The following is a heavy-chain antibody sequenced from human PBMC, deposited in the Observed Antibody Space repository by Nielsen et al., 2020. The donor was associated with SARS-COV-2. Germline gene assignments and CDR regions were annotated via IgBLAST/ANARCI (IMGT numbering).Heavy chain of an antibody. D-gene: IGHD1-26*01. CDR3: ARNPGYSRSLYFDY. Sequence: ASVKVSCKASGYTFSGYYIYWVRQAPGQGLELMGRINPNSGDTNYEQKFQGRVTMTRDTSSDTAYMELSVLRSDDTDVYYCARNPGYSRSLYFDYWGQGTLVTVSS. CDR2: INPNSGDT. CDR1: GYTFSGYY. J-gene: IGHJ4*02. V-gene: IGHV1-2*05.